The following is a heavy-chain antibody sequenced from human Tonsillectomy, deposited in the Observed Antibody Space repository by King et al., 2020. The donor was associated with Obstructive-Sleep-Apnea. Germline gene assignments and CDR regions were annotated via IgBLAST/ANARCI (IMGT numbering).Heavy chain of an antibody. CDR1: GFSLSNARMG. CDR3: ARIFQGPSRDLDY. CDR2: IFSNDEK. V-gene: IGHV2-26*01. J-gene: IGHJ4*02. Sequence: ITLKESGPVLVKPTETLTLTCTVSGFSLSNARMGLSWIRHPPGKALEWLAHIFSNDEKSYIKHLKSRTTISKDTSKSQVVLTMTNMDPVDTATYYCARIFQGPSRDLDYWGQGTLVTVSS. D-gene: IGHD2-21*02.